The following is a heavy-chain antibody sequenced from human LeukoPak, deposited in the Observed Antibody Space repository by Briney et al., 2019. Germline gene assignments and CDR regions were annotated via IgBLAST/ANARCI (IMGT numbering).Heavy chain of an antibody. J-gene: IGHJ5*02. D-gene: IGHD2-15*01. CDR2: INPNSGGT. CDR1: GYTFTGYY. CDR3: ASDCSGGSCYRGFDP. Sequence: ASVKVSCKASGYTFTGYYMHWVRQAPGQGLEWMGRINPNSGGTNYAQKFQGRVTMTRDTSISTAYMELSRLRSEDTAVYYCASDCSGGSCYRGFDPWGQGTLVTVSS. V-gene: IGHV1-2*06.